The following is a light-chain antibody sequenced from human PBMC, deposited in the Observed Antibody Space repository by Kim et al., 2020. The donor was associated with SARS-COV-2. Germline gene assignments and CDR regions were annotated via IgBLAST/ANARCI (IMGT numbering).Light chain of an antibody. V-gene: IGLV1-47*01. CDR2: TNE. J-gene: IGLJ1*01. CDR3: AAWDDSLSGRV. Sequence: GPGVTTSAPGTRSNTGSKDLCWYQQLPGTAPNPPIHTNEQRPSGVPDRFSGSKSGTSASLAISGLRSEDEADYYCAAWDDSLSGRVFGTGTKVTVL. CDR1: RSNTGSKD.